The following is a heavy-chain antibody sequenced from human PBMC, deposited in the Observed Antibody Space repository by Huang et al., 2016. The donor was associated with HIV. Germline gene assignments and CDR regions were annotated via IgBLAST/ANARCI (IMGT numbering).Heavy chain of an antibody. CDR2: INHSGST. D-gene: IGHD6-13*01. J-gene: IGHJ2*01. CDR1: GGSFSGYY. V-gene: IGHV4-34*02. Sequence: QVQLQQWGAGLLKPSETLSLTCAVYGGSFSGYYWTWIRQPPGKGLEWIGEINHSGSTNYNPSLKSRVTISVDTSKNQFSLKWSSVTAADTAVYYCARGRVGQQRRSEYWYFEHWGRGTLVTVSS. CDR3: ARGRVGQQRRSEYWYFEH.